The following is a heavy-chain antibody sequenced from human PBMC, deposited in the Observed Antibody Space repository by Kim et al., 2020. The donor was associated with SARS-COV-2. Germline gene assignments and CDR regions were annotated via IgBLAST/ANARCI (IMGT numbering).Heavy chain of an antibody. J-gene: IGHJ4*02. CDR3: ATLDSSGYYKEYYFDY. CDR2: FDPEDGET. Sequence: ASVKVSCKVCGYTLTELSMHWVRQAPGKGLEWMGGFDPEDGETINAQKFQGRVTMTEDTSTDTVYMELSSLRSEDTAVYYCATLDSSGYYKEYYFDYWGQGTLVAVSS. V-gene: IGHV1-24*01. D-gene: IGHD3-22*01. CDR1: GYTLTELS.